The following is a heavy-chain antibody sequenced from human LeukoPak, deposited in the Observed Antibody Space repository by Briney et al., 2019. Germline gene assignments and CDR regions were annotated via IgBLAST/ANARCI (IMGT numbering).Heavy chain of an antibody. CDR1: GFTFSSYA. CDR2: ISGSGGST. CDR3: AKVNYDSSGYYYEAVGFDY. J-gene: IGHJ4*02. Sequence: GGSLRLFCAASGFTFSSYAMSWVRQAPGKGLEWVSAISGSGGSTYYADSVKGRFTISRDNSKNTLYLQMNSLRAEDTAVYYCAKVNYDSSGYYYEAVGFDYWGQGTLVTVSS. D-gene: IGHD3-22*01. V-gene: IGHV3-23*01.